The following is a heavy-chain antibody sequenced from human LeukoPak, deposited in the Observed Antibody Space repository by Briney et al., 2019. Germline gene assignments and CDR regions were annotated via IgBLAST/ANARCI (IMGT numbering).Heavy chain of an antibody. J-gene: IGHJ4*02. CDR2: IVVGSGNT. CDR3: AGGRYGDSTGY. V-gene: IGHV1-58*02. CDR1: GFTFTSSA. Sequence: ASVKVSCKASGFTFTSSAMQWVRQARGQRLEWIGWIVVGSGNTNYAQKFQERVTITRDMSTSTAYMELSSLRSEDTAVYYCAGGRYGDSTGYWGQGTLVTVSS. D-gene: IGHD4-17*01.